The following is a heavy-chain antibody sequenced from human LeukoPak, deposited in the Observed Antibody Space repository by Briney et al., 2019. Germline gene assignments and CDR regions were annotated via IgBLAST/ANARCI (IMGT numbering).Heavy chain of an antibody. Sequence: PSETLSLTCTVSGGSISSDYWSWIRQPPGKGLEWIGYIYYSGSTNYSPSLKSRVTISVDTSKNQFSLKLSSVTAADTAVYYCARHEVRGIESWFDPWGQGTLVTVSS. J-gene: IGHJ5*02. CDR1: GGSISSDY. V-gene: IGHV4-59*08. CDR2: IYYSGST. CDR3: ARHEVRGIESWFDP. D-gene: IGHD3-10*01.